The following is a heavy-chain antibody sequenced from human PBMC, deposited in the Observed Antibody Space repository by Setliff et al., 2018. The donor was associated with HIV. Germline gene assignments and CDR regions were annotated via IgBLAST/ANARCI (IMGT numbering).Heavy chain of an antibody. J-gene: IGHJ3*02. CDR2: MHTSGNT. Sequence: PSETLSLTCAVSGDSVSGYYWSWIRQPAGKGLEWIGRMHTSGNTNYNPSLKSRVTVSADTSKNQFSLKLTSVTAADTAVYYCARAEMATIVAFDIWGQGTMVTVS. CDR1: GDSVSGYY. D-gene: IGHD5-12*01. CDR3: ARAEMATIVAFDI. V-gene: IGHV4-4*07.